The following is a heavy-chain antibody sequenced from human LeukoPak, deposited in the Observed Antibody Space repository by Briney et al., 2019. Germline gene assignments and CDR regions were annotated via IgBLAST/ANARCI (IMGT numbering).Heavy chain of an antibody. V-gene: IGHV3-53*01. Sequence: PGGSLRLSCEASGFSVGDNYMTWLRQAPAKGLEWVSVLYRGGSTIYADSVRGRFTISRDRDNNTLYLQMNDLRAEDTAVYYCVRDYFTDTDGYYEHYLDIWGQGTLVTVSS. CDR1: GFSVGDNY. J-gene: IGHJ4*02. CDR2: LYRGGST. D-gene: IGHD3-22*01. CDR3: VRDYFTDTDGYYEHYLDI.